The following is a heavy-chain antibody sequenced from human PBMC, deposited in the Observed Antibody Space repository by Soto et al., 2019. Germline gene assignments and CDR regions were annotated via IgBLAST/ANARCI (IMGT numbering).Heavy chain of an antibody. CDR3: ARGRNMALYFDY. CDR1: GGSFSGYY. V-gene: IGHV4-34*01. D-gene: IGHD3-10*01. Sequence: PSETLSLTCAVYGGSFSGYYWSWIRQPPGKGLEWIGEINHSGSTNYNPSLKSRVTISVDTSKNQFSLKLSSVTAADTAAYYCARGRNMALYFDYWGQGTLVTVS. CDR2: INHSGST. J-gene: IGHJ4*02.